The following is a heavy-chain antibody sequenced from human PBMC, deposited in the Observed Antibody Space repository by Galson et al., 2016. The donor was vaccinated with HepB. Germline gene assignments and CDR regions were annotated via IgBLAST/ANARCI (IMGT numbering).Heavy chain of an antibody. V-gene: IGHV4-59*12. CDR2: ISFSGST. D-gene: IGHD6-19*01. CDR3: ARDPLAVVGTPDGTGDY. Sequence: SETLSLTCTVPGASISSDSWSWVRQPPGKGLDWIGYISFSGSTNYNPSLKSRVTISVDTSKNQFSLKLSSVTAADTAVYYCARDPLAVVGTPDGTGDYWGQGTLVTVSS. CDR1: GASISSDS. J-gene: IGHJ4*02.